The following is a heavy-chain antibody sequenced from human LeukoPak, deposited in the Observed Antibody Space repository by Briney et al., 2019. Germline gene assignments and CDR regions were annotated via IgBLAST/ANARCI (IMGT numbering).Heavy chain of an antibody. V-gene: IGHV4-4*02. CDR1: GFTFSSYAM. Sequence: GSLRLSCAASGFTFSSYAMSWVRQPPGKGLEWIGEIYGSGNTNYNPSLKSRVTMSVDKTRIHLSLKLHSVTAADTAVYYCAXXXXXDXXYFDYWGQGILVTVSS. CDR2: IYGSGNT. J-gene: IGHJ4*02. CDR3: AXXXXXDXXYFDY.